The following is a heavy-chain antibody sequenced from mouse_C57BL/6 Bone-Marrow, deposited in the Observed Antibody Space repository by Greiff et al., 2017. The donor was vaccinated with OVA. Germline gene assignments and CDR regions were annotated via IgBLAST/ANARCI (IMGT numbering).Heavy chain of an antibody. D-gene: IGHD6-5*01. CDR1: GYTFTSYW. CDR3: ARSRRRMQPCFAY. J-gene: IGHJ3*01. V-gene: IGHV1-53*01. CDR2: INPSNGGT. Sequence: VQLQQPGTELVKPGASVKLSCKASGYTFTSYWMHWVKQRPGQGLEWIGNINPSNGGTNYNEKFKSKATLTVDKSSSTAYMQLSSLTSEDSAVYYCARSRRRMQPCFAYWGQGTLVTVSA.